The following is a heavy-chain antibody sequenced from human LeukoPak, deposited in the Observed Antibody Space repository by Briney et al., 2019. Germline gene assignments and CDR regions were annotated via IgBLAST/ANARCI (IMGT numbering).Heavy chain of an antibody. CDR3: ARSDHLGRFYFDY. V-gene: IGHV4-4*09. J-gene: IGHJ4*02. D-gene: IGHD1-14*01. Sequence: SETLSLTCTVSGGSISGYYWSWIRQPPGKGLEWIGYIYTSGSTNYNPSLKSRVTISVDTSKNQFSLRLNYVTAADTAVYYCARSDHLGRFYFDYWGQGTLVTVSS. CDR2: IYTSGST. CDR1: GGSISGYY.